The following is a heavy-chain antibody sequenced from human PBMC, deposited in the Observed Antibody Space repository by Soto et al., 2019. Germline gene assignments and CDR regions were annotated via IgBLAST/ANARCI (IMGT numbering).Heavy chain of an antibody. D-gene: IGHD3-10*01. CDR3: ARGTMVRGTLDPGISGPLDY. CDR1: GFTVSSYD. V-gene: IGHV3-13*01. Sequence: EVQLVESGGGLVQPGGSLRLACAASGFTVSSYDMHWVRHVTGKGLEWVSTLGAGGDTYFPDSVKGRFTISRDHAKNSLYLQMSNLGAGDTAVYYCARGTMVRGTLDPGISGPLDYWGQGTLVAVSS. J-gene: IGHJ4*02. CDR2: LGAGGDT.